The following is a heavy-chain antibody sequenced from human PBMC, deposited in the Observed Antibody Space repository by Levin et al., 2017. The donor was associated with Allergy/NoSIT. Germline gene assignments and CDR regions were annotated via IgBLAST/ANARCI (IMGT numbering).Heavy chain of an antibody. Sequence: SQTLSLTCTVSGGSISSSSYYWGWIRQPPGKGLEWIGSIYYSGSTYYNPSLKSRVTISVDTSKNQFSLKLSSVTAADTAVYYCARVGRDSTPYDYWGQGTLVTVSS. CDR2: IYYSGST. CDR1: GGSISSSSYY. V-gene: IGHV4-39*07. J-gene: IGHJ4*02. D-gene: IGHD3-22*01. CDR3: ARVGRDSTPYDY.